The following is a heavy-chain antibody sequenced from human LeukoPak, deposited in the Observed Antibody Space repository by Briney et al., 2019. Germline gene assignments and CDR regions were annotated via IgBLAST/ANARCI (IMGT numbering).Heavy chain of an antibody. CDR1: GGSISSYY. J-gene: IGHJ3*02. V-gene: IGHV4-4*07. D-gene: IGHD4-17*01. CDR2: IYTSGST. Sequence: SETLSLTCTVSGGSISSYYWSWIRQPAGKGLEWIGRIYTSGSTNYNPSLKSRATMSVDTSKNQFSLKLSSVTAADTAVYYCAMMDYGDYAAAFDIWGQGTMVTVSS. CDR3: AMMDYGDYAAAFDI.